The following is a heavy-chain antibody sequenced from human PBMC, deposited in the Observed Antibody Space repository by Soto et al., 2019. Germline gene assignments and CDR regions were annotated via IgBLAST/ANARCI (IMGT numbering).Heavy chain of an antibody. D-gene: IGHD3-22*01. CDR2: VSYDGGST. V-gene: IGHV3-30-3*01. J-gene: IGHJ4*02. Sequence: QVQLVESGGSVVQPGGSLRLSCAASGFTFSTYTKHWVRQAPGKGLEWVALVSYDGGSTYYADSVKGRFTISRDNSKNTLYLQMTGLRPGDTAVYFCARGSQYYYDGSGPLDSWGQGTLVTVSS. CDR1: GFTFSTYT. CDR3: ARGSQYYYDGSGPLDS.